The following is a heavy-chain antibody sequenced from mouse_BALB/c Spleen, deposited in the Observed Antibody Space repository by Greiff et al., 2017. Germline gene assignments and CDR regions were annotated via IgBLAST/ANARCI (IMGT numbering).Heavy chain of an antibody. V-gene: IGHV5-6*01. Sequence: EVQLVESGGDLVKPGGSLKLSCAASGFTFSSYGMSWVRQTPDKRLEWVATISSGGSYTYYTDSVKGRFTISRDNAKNTLYLQMSSLKSEDTAMYYCARLITDKDYDLDYWGQGTTLTVSS. CDR3: ARLITDKDYDLDY. CDR2: ISSGGSYT. D-gene: IGHD2-4*01. J-gene: IGHJ2*01. CDR1: GFTFSSYG.